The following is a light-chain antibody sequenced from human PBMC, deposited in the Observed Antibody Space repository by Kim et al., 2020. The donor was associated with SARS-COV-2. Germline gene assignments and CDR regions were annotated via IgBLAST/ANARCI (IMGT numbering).Light chain of an antibody. V-gene: IGKV3-20*01. Sequence: EIVLTQSPGTLSLSPGEGATLSCRASRSVSSSYLAWYQQKPGQAPRLLIYGASSRATGIPDRFSGRGSGTDFTLTLTRLEPEDFAVYYCQQYGSSPWTFGQGTKVDIK. J-gene: IGKJ1*01. CDR3: QQYGSSPWT. CDR1: RSVSSSY. CDR2: GAS.